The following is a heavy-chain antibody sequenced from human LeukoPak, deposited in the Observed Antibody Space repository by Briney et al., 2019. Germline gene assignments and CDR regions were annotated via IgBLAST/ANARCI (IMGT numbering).Heavy chain of an antibody. CDR1: GFTFSNYW. Sequence: PGGSLRLSCAASGFTFSNYWMSWVRQAPGKGLEWVATIKQDGSEKYYVDSVKGRFTISRDNAKNSVYLQMDSLRAEDTAVYYCGSGYYKGYFQHWGQGTLVTVSS. CDR3: GSGYYKGYFQH. J-gene: IGHJ1*01. V-gene: IGHV3-7*01. D-gene: IGHD3-22*01. CDR2: IKQDGSEK.